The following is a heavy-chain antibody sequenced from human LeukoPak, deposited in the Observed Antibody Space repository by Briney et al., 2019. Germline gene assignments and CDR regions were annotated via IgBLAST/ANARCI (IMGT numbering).Heavy chain of an antibody. V-gene: IGHV3-30*04. J-gene: IGHJ4*02. CDR3: ARTPYYDFWSGYSAYFDH. CDR2: ISYDGSNK. CDR1: GFTFSSYA. D-gene: IGHD3-3*01. Sequence: GRSLRLSCAASGFTFSSYAMHWVRQAPGKGLEWVAVISYDGSNKYYADSVKGRFTISRDNSKNTLYLQMNSLRAEDTAVYYCARTPYYDFWSGYSAYFDHWGQGTLVTVSS.